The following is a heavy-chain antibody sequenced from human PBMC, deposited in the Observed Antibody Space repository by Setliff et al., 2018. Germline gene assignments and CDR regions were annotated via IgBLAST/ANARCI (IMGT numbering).Heavy chain of an antibody. D-gene: IGHD6-13*01. J-gene: IGHJ6*03. CDR2: IYTSGST. CDR3: ARFEAAGNWYDYYMDV. V-gene: IGHV4-61*09. CDR1: GGSISSGSYY. Sequence: NPSETLSLTCTVYGGSISSGSYYWSWNRQPAGKGLEWIGHIYTSGSTNYNPSLKSRVTITVDTSKNQFTLKLSSVSAADTAVYYCARFEAAGNWYDYYMDVWGKGTTVTVSS.